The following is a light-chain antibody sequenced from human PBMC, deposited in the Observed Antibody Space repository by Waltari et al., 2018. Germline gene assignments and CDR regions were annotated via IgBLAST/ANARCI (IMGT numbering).Light chain of an antibody. CDR2: TAS. V-gene: IGKV1-5*03. Sequence: DIQMTQSPSTLSAFVGDRVTIPCRASQSISTWLAWYEQHPGKAPKLLIYTASILENGVPSRFSGGGSGTDFTLTISSLQPDDSATYFCQHYSSYPITFGGGTKVEIK. J-gene: IGKJ4*01. CDR3: QHYSSYPIT. CDR1: QSISTW.